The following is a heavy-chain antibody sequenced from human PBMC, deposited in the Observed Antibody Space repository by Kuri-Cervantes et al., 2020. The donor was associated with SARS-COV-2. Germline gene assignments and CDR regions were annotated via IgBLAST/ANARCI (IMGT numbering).Heavy chain of an antibody. CDR1: GSTFSSYA. CDR3: ARDGIVGATPHFDY. D-gene: IGHD1-26*01. CDR2: ISGSGSST. Sequence: GESLKISCAASGSTFSSYAMSWVRQAPGKGLEWVSSISGSGSSTYYTDSVKGRFTISRDNSKNTQYLQMDSLRAEDTAVYYCARDGIVGATPHFDYWGQGTRVTSSS. V-gene: IGHV3-23*01. J-gene: IGHJ4*02.